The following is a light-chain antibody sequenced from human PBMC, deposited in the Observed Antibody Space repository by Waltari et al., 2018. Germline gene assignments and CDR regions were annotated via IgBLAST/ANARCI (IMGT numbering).Light chain of an antibody. V-gene: IGKV3-15*01. CDR3: QQYDNWLGT. Sequence: EIVMTQPPATLSVLPGERATLACRASQSIRSNLAWYQHKPGQAPRLLIYGASTRATGIPARFSGSGSGTEFTLTISSLQSEDFAVYFCQQYDNWLGTFGQGTKVEIK. CDR2: GAS. J-gene: IGKJ1*01. CDR1: QSIRSN.